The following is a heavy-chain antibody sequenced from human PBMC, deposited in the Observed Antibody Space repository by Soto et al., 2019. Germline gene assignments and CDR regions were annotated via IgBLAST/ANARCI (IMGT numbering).Heavy chain of an antibody. D-gene: IGHD6-13*01. V-gene: IGHV3-33*01. CDR2: IWYDGSNK. J-gene: IGHJ4*02. CDR3: ARSAAAARGFDY. Sequence: GGSLRLSCAASGFTFSSYVMHWVRQAPGKGLEWVAVIWYDGSNKYYADSVKGRFTISRDNSKNTLYLQMNSLRAEDTAVYYCARSAAAARGFDYWGQGPMVTVSS. CDR1: GFTFSSYV.